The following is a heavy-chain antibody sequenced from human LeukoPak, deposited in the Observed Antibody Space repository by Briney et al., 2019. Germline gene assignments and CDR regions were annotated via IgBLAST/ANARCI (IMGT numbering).Heavy chain of an antibody. CDR3: ARSSSVNLPFDN. Sequence: GGSLRLSCAASGFIVSTNYMTWVRQAPGKGLEWASVIFDGGNTYYADSVKGRFTISRDNSKNTLYLQMNSLRAEDTAVYYCARSSSVNLPFDNWGQGTLVTVSS. CDR2: IFDGGNT. J-gene: IGHJ4*02. V-gene: IGHV3-53*01. D-gene: IGHD1-20*01. CDR1: GFIVSTNY.